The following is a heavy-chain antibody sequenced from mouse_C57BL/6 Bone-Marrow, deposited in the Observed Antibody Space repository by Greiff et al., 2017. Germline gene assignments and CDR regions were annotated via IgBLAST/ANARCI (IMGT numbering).Heavy chain of an antibody. J-gene: IGHJ3*01. D-gene: IGHD2-1*01. CDR3: TRWIYYGTAWFAY. CDR1: GYTFTDYE. Sequence: VQLQQSGAELVRPGASVTLSCKASGYTFTDYEMHWVKQTPVHGLEWIGAIDPETGGTAYNQKFKGKAILTADKSSSTAYMELRSLTSEDSAVDYCTRWIYYGTAWFAYWGQGTLVTVSA. CDR2: IDPETGGT. V-gene: IGHV1-15*01.